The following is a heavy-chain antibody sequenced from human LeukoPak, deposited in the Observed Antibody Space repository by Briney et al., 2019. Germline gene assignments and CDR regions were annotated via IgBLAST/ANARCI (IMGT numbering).Heavy chain of an antibody. V-gene: IGHV5-51*01. J-gene: IGHJ1*01. CDR2: IYPGDSDT. CDR3: ARARDYYDSSGYYFVYFQH. Sequence: KHGESLKISCKGSGYSSTSYWIGWVRQMPGKGLEWMGIIYPGDSDTRYSPSFQGQVTISADKSISTAYLQWSSLKASDTAMYYCARARDYYDSSGYYFVYFQHWGQGTLVTVSS. CDR1: GYSSTSYW. D-gene: IGHD3-22*01.